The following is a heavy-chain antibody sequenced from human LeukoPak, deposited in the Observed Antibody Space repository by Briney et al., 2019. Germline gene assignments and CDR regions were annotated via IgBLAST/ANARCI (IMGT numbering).Heavy chain of an antibody. J-gene: IGHJ6*03. CDR3: ARDRVDVYRTVYYYYYLDV. D-gene: IGHD5-24*01. CDR1: GGTFSTYG. Sequence: VASVKVSCKAYGGTFSTYGFNWVRQAPGQGLEWMGGIIPMFGVANYAQKFQGRVTIIADESTSIVYMELGSLRSEDTAVYCARDRVDVYRTVYYYYYLDVWGKGTTVTVSS. V-gene: IGHV1-69*13. CDR2: IIPMFGVA.